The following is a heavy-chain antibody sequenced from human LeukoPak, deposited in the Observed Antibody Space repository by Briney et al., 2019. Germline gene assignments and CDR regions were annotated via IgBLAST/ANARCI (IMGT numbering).Heavy chain of an antibody. Sequence: GESLKISCKGSGYSFTSYWIAWVRQMPGKGLEWMGIIYPGDSDTRYSPSFQGQVTISADKSISTAYLQWSSLKASDTAMYFCARRSSAWYWDYWGQGALVTVSS. CDR3: ARRSSAWYWDY. CDR2: IYPGDSDT. J-gene: IGHJ4*02. V-gene: IGHV5-51*01. CDR1: GYSFTSYW. D-gene: IGHD6-19*01.